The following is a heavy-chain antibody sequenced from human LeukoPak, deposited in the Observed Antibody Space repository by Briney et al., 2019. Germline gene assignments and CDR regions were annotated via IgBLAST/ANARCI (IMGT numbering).Heavy chain of an antibody. CDR3: ARSSYCSSTSCYVVRFDY. D-gene: IGHD2-2*01. CDR2: INPNSGGT. Sequence: ASVKVSCKASGYTFTGYYMHWVRQAPGQGLEWMEWINPNSGGTNYAQKFQGRVTMTRDTSISTAYMELSRLRSDDTAVYYCARSSYCSSTSCYVVRFDYWGQGTLVTVSS. V-gene: IGHV1-2*02. J-gene: IGHJ4*02. CDR1: GYTFTGYY.